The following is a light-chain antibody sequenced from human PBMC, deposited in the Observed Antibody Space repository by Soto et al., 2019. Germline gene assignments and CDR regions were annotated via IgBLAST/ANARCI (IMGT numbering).Light chain of an antibody. Sequence: DIVMTQSPDSLAVSLGERATINCKSSQSVLYSSNNKNYLAWYQQKPGQPPKLLIYWASTRESGVPDRFSGSGSGTDLTLTISSLQAEDVAVYYCQQYLSTPLSFGGGTEVEIK. CDR3: QQYLSTPLS. V-gene: IGKV4-1*01. J-gene: IGKJ4*01. CDR2: WAS. CDR1: QSVLYSSNNKNY.